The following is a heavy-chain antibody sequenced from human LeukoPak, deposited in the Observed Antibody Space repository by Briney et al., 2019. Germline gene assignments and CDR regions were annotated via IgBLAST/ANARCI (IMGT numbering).Heavy chain of an antibody. D-gene: IGHD2-2*02. CDR1: GYSFPNYW. V-gene: IGHV5-51*01. CDR2: IYPGDSHT. J-gene: IGHJ5*02. Sequence: KGGESLKISCKGSGYSFPNYWIGWVRQMPGKGLEWMGIIYPGDSHTRYSPSFQDQVTISVDKSISTAYLQWSSLKASATAMYYCARGPYAYTSSATLGSYNWFDPWGQGSLVTVSS. CDR3: ARGPYAYTSSATLGSYNWFDP.